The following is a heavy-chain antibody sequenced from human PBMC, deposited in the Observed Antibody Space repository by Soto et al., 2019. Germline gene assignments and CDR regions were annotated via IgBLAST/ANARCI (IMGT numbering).Heavy chain of an antibody. D-gene: IGHD4-17*01. V-gene: IGHV1-3*01. CDR3: ARDHEREDYGDYFDY. J-gene: IGHJ4*02. CDR1: GYTFTSYA. Sequence: QVQLVQSGAEVKKPGASVKVSCKASGYTFTSYAMHWVRQAPGQRLEWMGWINAGNGNTKYSQKFQGRVTITRDTSASTAYMELSSLRSEDTAVYYCARDHEREDYGDYFDYWGQGTLVTVSS. CDR2: INAGNGNT.